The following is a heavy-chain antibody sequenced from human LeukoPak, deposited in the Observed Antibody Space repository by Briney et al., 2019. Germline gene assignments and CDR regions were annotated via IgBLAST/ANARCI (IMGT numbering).Heavy chain of an antibody. D-gene: IGHD2-2*01. J-gene: IGHJ4*02. CDR1: GFTFSTYG. V-gene: IGHV3-30*18. Sequence: TGGSLRLSCTGSGFTFSTYGMHWVRQGPGKGLEWVAVISHDGSNKDYPDSVKGRFAISRDNSKNTLFLQMNSLRAEDTAVYYCAKRVDDFVAVVAALVDYFDYWGPGTPVSVS. CDR3: AKRVDDFVAVVAALVDYFDY. CDR2: ISHDGSNK.